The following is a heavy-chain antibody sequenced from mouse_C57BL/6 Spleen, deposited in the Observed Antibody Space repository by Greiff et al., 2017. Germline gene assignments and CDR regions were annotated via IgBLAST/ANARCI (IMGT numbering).Heavy chain of an antibody. Sequence: QVQLKESGAELARPGASVKLSCKASGYTFTSYGISWVKQRTGQGLEWIGEIYPRSGNTYYNEKFKGKATLTADKSSSTAYMELRSLTSEDSAVYFCARGGVYYYGSSYGAMDYWGQGTSVTVSS. CDR1: GYTFTSYG. D-gene: IGHD1-1*01. CDR3: ARGGVYYYGSSYGAMDY. CDR2: IYPRSGNT. J-gene: IGHJ4*01. V-gene: IGHV1-81*01.